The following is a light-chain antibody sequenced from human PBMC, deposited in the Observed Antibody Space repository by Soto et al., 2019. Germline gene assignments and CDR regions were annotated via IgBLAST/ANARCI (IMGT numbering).Light chain of an antibody. CDR1: QDISSD. V-gene: IGKV1-6*01. CDR2: AAS. CDR3: LQDHEHLT. J-gene: IGKJ4*01. Sequence: IQMTQSPSSLSASVGDRVTITCRASQDISSDLGWYQQKPGKAPKLLIYAASTLQSGVPSKFSGSGSGTYFTLTIRSLQAEDSASYYCLQDHEHLTFGGGTRVEIK.